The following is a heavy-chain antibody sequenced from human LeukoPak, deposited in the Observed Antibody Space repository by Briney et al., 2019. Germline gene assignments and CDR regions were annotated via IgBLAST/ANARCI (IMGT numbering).Heavy chain of an antibody. CDR3: ARVGSSWYWDDY. CDR2: IFHGETT. CDR1: DYSVTRAYY. Sequence: SETLSLSCAVSDYSVTRAYYWGWIRQFPGKGLEWIGSIFHGETTYYNPSLESRVTISVDPSKNQFSLRLTSVTAADTAVYYCARVGSSWYWDDYWGQGTLVTVSS. D-gene: IGHD6-13*01. V-gene: IGHV4-38-2*01. J-gene: IGHJ4*02.